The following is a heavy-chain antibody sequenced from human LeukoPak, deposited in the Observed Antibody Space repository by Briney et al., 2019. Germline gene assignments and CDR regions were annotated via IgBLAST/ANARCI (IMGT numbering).Heavy chain of an antibody. D-gene: IGHD2-15*01. CDR3: ARRVCSGGSCPFDY. J-gene: IGHJ4*02. CDR2: IFHDGST. Sequence: PSETLSLTCTVSGGSISSGSYYWGWIRQPPGRGLEWIGSIFHDGSTYYNPSLKSRVTISVDTSKNQFSLKLSSVTAADTAVYYCARRVCSGGSCPFDYWGQGTLVTVSS. CDR1: GGSISSGSYY. V-gene: IGHV4-39*01.